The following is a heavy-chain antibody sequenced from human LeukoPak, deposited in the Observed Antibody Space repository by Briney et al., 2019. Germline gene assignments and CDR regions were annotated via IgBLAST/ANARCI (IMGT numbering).Heavy chain of an antibody. V-gene: IGHV1-8*01. D-gene: IGHD1-26*01. CDR3: ARSGKVGIPVRFDP. J-gene: IGHJ5*02. CDR2: MNPNTGRT. CDR1: RYTFTSYD. Sequence: ASVKVSCKASRYTFTSYDINWVREAAGQGLEWMGWMNPNTGRTGFAQRFQGRLTMTRDTSISTAYMELSSLRSEDTAVYYCARSGKVGIPVRFDPWGQGTLVTVSS.